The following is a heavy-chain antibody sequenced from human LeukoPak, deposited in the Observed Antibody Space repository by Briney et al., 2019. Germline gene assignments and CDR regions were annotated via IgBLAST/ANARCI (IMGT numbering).Heavy chain of an antibody. J-gene: IGHJ5*02. D-gene: IGHD5-24*01. CDR2: IYPGDSDT. CDR1: GYSFTSYW. Sequence: KDGESLKISCKGSGYSFTSYWIGWVRQMPGKGLEWMGIIYPGDSDTRYSPSFQGQVTISADKSISTAYLQWSSLKASDTAMYYCARLNALEVVTRHKYNWFDPWGQGTLVTVSS. CDR3: ARLNALEVVTRHKYNWFDP. V-gene: IGHV5-51*01.